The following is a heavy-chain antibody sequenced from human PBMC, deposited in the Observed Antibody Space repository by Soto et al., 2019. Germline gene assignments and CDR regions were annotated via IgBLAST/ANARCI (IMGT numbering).Heavy chain of an antibody. Sequence: SETLSLTCTVSGGSISSYYWSWIRQPPGKGLEWIGYIYYSGSTNYNPSLKSRVTISVDTSKNQFSLKLNSVTAADTAVYYCARGGYYDLLTDYYRESPYYFDYWGQGTLVTVSS. CDR2: IYYSGST. CDR1: GGSISSYY. V-gene: IGHV4-59*01. CDR3: ARGGYYDLLTDYYRESPYYFDY. D-gene: IGHD3-9*01. J-gene: IGHJ4*02.